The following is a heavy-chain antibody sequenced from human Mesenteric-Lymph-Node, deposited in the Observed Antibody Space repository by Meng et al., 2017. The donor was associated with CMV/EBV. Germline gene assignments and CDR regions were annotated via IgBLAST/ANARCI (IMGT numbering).Heavy chain of an antibody. CDR2: NYYSGGT. V-gene: IGHV4-39*07. CDR1: GGSIRSSSYY. D-gene: IGHD1-14*01. CDR3: ARAEPEYFQH. Sequence: SQTLSLTCNVSGGSIRSSSYYWGWIRQPPGKGLEWSGSNYYSGGTYYNPSLKSRVTISVDTSKNQFSLKQSSVTAADTAVYYCARAEPEYFQHWGQGTLVTVSS. J-gene: IGHJ1*01.